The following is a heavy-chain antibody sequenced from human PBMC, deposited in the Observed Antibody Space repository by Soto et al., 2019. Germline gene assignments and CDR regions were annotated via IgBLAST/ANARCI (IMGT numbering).Heavy chain of an antibody. V-gene: IGHV3-33*01. J-gene: IGHJ4*02. CDR2: IWYDGSNK. CDR3: ARDLTYYYDSSGYCGGGYFDY. D-gene: IGHD3-22*01. CDR1: GFTFSSYG. Sequence: PGGSLRLSCAASGFTFSSYGMHWVRQAPGKGLEWVAVIWYDGSNKYYADSVKGRFTISRDNSKNTLYLQMNSLRAEDTAVYYCARDLTYYYDSSGYCGGGYFDYWGQGTLVTVSS.